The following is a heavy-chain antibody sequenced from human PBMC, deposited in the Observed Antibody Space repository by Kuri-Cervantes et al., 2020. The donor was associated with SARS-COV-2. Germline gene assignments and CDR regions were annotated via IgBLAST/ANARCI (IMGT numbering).Heavy chain of an antibody. V-gene: IGHV4-34*01. Sequence: SETLSLTCAVYGGSFSGYYWSWIRQPPGKGLEWIGEINHSGSTNYNPSLKSRVTVSVDTSKNQFSLKLSSVTALDTAVYYCARNSRGGQWSNAFDIWGQGTMVTVSS. CDR3: ARNSRGGQWSNAFDI. CDR2: INHSGST. J-gene: IGHJ3*02. CDR1: GGSFSGYY. D-gene: IGHD6-19*01.